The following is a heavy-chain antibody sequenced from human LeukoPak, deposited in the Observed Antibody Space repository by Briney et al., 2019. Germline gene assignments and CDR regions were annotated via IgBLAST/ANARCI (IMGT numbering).Heavy chain of an antibody. CDR1: GDSISSYY. CDR2: MYTSGSGHT. J-gene: IGHJ4*02. CDR3: ARGGGYGEV. D-gene: IGHD4-17*01. V-gene: IGHV4-4*07. Sequence: SETLSPTCTVSGDSISSYYWSWIRQPAGEGLEWSGRMYTSGSGHTNYNPSLKSRVTMSVDTSKNQFSLKLTSVTAADTAVYYCARGGGYGEVWGQGTLVTVSS.